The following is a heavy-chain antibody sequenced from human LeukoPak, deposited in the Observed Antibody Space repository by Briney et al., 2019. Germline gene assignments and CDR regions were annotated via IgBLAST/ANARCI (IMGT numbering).Heavy chain of an antibody. D-gene: IGHD5-24*01. V-gene: IGHV1-2*06. Sequence: ASVKVSCKASGYTFTGYYMHWVRQAPGQGLEWMGRINPNSGGTNYAQKFQGRVTMTRDTSISTAYMELSRLRSDDTAVYYCERDVGLWLLNRGDWGQGTLVTVSS. CDR3: ERDVGLWLLNRGD. CDR2: INPNSGGT. CDR1: GYTFTGYY. J-gene: IGHJ4*02.